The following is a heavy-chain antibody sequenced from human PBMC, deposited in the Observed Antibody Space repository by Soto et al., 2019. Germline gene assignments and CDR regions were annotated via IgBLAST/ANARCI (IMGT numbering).Heavy chain of an antibody. J-gene: IGHJ4*02. D-gene: IGHD6-13*01. CDR2: IDPSDSYT. Sequence: GESLKISCKGCGYSFTSYGISWVRQMPGKGLEWMGRIDPSDSYTNYSPSFQGHVTISADKSISTAYLQWSSLKASDTAMYYCASDPLLRAGYSSSWGQGTLVTVSS. V-gene: IGHV5-10-1*01. CDR1: GYSFTSYG. CDR3: ASDPLLRAGYSSS.